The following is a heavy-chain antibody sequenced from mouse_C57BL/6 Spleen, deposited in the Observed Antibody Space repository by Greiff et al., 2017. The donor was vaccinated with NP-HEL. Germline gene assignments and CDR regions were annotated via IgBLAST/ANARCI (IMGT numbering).Heavy chain of an antibody. V-gene: IGHV5-15*01. CDR2: ISNLAYSI. Sequence: EVQLVESGGGLVQPGGSLKLSCAASGFTFSDYGMAWVRQAPRKGPEWVAFISNLAYSIYYADTVTGRVTLSRENAKNTLYLEMSSLRSEDTAMYYCARHPSGTGFDYWGQGTTLTVSS. CDR1: GFTFSDYG. J-gene: IGHJ2*01. D-gene: IGHD4-1*01. CDR3: ARHPSGTGFDY.